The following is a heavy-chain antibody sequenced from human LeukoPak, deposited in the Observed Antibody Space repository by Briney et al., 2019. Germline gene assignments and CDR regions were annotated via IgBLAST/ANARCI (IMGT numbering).Heavy chain of an antibody. D-gene: IGHD5-12*01. CDR1: GGSFSGYY. V-gene: IGHV4-34*01. CDR2: INHSGST. Sequence: SETLSLTCAVYGGSFSGYYWSWIRQPPGKGLEWIGEINHSGSTNYNPSLKSRVTISVDTSKNQFSLKLSSVTAADTAVYYCAGSGYDSFDYWGQGTLVTVSS. J-gene: IGHJ4*02. CDR3: AGSGYDSFDY.